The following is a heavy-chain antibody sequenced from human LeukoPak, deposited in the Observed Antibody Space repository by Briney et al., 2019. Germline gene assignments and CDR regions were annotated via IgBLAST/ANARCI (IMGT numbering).Heavy chain of an antibody. Sequence: SETLSLTCAVYGGSFSGYYWSWIRQPPGKGLEWIGEINHSGSTNYNPSLKSRVTISVDTSKNQFSLKLSSVTAADTAVYYCASASWYLPPDYWGQGTLVTVSP. D-gene: IGHD6-13*01. CDR3: ASASWYLPPDY. V-gene: IGHV4-34*01. J-gene: IGHJ4*02. CDR2: INHSGST. CDR1: GGSFSGYY.